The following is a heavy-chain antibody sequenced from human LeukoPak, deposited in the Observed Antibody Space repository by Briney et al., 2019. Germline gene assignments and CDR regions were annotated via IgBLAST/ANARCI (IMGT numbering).Heavy chain of an antibody. D-gene: IGHD4-17*01. CDR3: ARDNYGDYFDY. CDR2: IIPIFGTA. CDR1: GGTFSSYA. Sequence: GASVTVSFKASGGTFSSYAISWVRQAPGQGLEWMGGIIPIFGTANYAQKFQGRVTITADESTSTAYMELSSLRSEDTAVYYCARDNYGDYFDYWGLGTLVTVSS. J-gene: IGHJ4*02. V-gene: IGHV1-69*13.